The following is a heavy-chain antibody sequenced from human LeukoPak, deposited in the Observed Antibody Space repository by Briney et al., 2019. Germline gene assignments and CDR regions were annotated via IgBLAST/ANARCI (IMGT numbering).Heavy chain of an antibody. CDR2: IYHSGST. D-gene: IGHD4/OR15-4a*01. CDR1: GYSISSGYY. Sequence: SETLSLTCAVSGYSISSGYYWGWIRQPPGKGLEWIGSIYHSGSTYYNPSLKSRVTISVDTSKNQFSLKLSSVTAADTAVYYCARQGATSYWFDPWGQGTLVTVSS. CDR3: ARQGATSYWFDP. J-gene: IGHJ5*02. V-gene: IGHV4-38-2*01.